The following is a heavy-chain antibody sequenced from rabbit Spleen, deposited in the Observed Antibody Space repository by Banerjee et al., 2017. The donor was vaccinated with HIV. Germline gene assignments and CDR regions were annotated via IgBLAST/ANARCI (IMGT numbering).Heavy chain of an antibody. CDR1: GFSFSSDFY. Sequence: QEQLKESGGGLVQPGGSLKLSCKVSGFSFSSDFYMCWVRQAPGKELEWIACIYDGSSRSTKYASWAKGRFTITRSTSLNTVTLQMTSLTAADTATYFCARPEWFVSGWGALNLWGPGTLVTVS. J-gene: IGHJ4*01. CDR3: ARPEWFVSGWGALNL. CDR2: IYDGSSRST. D-gene: IGHD4-1*01. V-gene: IGHV1S45*01.